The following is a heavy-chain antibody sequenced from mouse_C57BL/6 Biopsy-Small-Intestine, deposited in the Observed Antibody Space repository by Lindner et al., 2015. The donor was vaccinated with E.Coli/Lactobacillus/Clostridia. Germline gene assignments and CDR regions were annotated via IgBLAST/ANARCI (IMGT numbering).Heavy chain of an antibody. CDR1: GFNIKDYY. Sequence: VQLQESGAELGKPGASVKLSCTASGFNIKDYYIHWVKQRTEQGLEWIGRIDPEDGETKYAPKFQGKATLTADTSSNTASLQLSSLTSEDTAVYYCVRGNPGLGDYWGQGTTLTVSS. J-gene: IGHJ2*01. CDR3: VRGNPGLGDY. V-gene: IGHV14-2*01. D-gene: IGHD4-1*01. CDR2: IDPEDGET.